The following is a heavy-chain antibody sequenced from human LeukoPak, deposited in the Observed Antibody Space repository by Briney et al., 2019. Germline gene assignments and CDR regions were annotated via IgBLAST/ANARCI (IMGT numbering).Heavy chain of an antibody. V-gene: IGHV1-8*01. Sequence: GASVKVSCKASGYTFTGYDINWVRQAIGQGLEWMGWMNPNSGNTGYAQKFQGRVTMTRNTSIGTACMELSSLRSEDTAVYYCARGSASGSHRTSWGQGTLVTVSS. D-gene: IGHD3-10*01. CDR1: GYTFTGYD. J-gene: IGHJ5*02. CDR2: MNPNSGNT. CDR3: ARGSASGSHRTS.